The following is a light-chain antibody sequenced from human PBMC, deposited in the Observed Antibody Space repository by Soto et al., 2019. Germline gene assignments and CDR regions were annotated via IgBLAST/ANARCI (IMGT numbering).Light chain of an antibody. CDR1: QTISSW. CDR3: QQSYSTPPIT. CDR2: AAS. V-gene: IGKV1-39*01. J-gene: IGKJ5*01. Sequence: DIQMTQSPSTLSGSVGDRVTITCRASQTISSWLAWYQQKPGKAPKLLIYAASSLQSGVPSRFSGSGSGTDFTLTISSLQPADVATYYCQQSYSTPPITFGQGTRLEI.